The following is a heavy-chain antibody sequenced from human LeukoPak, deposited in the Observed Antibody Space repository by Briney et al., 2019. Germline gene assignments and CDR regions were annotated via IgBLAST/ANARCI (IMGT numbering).Heavy chain of an antibody. CDR1: GFTFSSYA. V-gene: IGHV3-64D*06. J-gene: IGHJ6*02. D-gene: IGHD6-13*01. CDR3: VKDLAAAGNYYYYGMDV. Sequence: GGSLRLSCSASGFTFSSYAMHWVRQAPGKGLEYVSAISSNGGSTYYADSVKGRFTISRDNSKNTLYLQMSSLRAEDTAVCYCVKDLAAAGNYYYYGMDVWGQGTTVTVSS. CDR2: ISSNGGST.